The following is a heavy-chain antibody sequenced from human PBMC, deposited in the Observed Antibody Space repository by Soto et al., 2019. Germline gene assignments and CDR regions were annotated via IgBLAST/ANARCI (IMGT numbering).Heavy chain of an antibody. V-gene: IGHV4-30-2*01. CDR2: IYHSGST. CDR3: ARSAFTYYYDSSGYVGGAFDI. J-gene: IGHJ3*02. Sequence: SETLSLTCAVSGGSISSDDYSWSWIRQPPGKGLEWIGYIYHSGSTYYNPSLKSRVTISVDRSKNQFSLKLSSVTAADTAVYYCARSAFTYYYDSSGYVGGAFDIWGQGTMVTVSS. CDR1: GGSISSDDYS. D-gene: IGHD3-22*01.